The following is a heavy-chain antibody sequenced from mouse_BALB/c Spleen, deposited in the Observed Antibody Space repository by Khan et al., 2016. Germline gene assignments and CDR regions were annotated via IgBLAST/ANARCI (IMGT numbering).Heavy chain of an antibody. CDR3: ARDYYGSSYFDY. Sequence: EVQLQESGPGLVKPSQSLSLTCTVTGYSITSDYAWNWIRQFPGNKLEWMGYINYSGSTSYNPSLKSRISITRDTSKNQFFLQLNSVTTEDTATHSSARDYYGSSYFDYWGQGTTLTVSS. CDR1: GYSITSDYA. V-gene: IGHV3-2*02. CDR2: INYSGST. D-gene: IGHD1-1*01. J-gene: IGHJ2*01.